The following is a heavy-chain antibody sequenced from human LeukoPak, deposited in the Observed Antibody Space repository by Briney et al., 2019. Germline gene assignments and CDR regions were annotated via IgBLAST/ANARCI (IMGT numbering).Heavy chain of an antibody. J-gene: IGHJ2*01. D-gene: IGHD2-15*01. CDR2: MSRSGDII. CDR3: ARDRVVVATTTPPYWYFDL. Sequence: PGGSLRLSCAASGFTFSDYNMNWVRQVPGKGLESVSYMSRSGDIIYYADSVKGRFTISRDNAKNSLYLQMNSLRAEDTAVYYCARDRVVVATTTPPYWYFDLWGRGTLVTVSS. V-gene: IGHV3-48*01. CDR1: GFTFSDYN.